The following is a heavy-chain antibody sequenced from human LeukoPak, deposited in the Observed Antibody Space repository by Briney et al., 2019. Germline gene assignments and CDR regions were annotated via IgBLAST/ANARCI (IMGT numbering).Heavy chain of an antibody. CDR2: INTDGSST. CDR3: ARERVGSDYYGLDV. CDR1: GFIFSTYW. D-gene: IGHD6-25*01. Sequence: GGSLRLSCAASGFIFSTYWMHWVRQAPGKGLVWVSRINTDGSSTAYAASVKGRFTISRHNAKNIVYLQMNSLRAEHTALYFCARERVGSDYYGLDVWGQGTTVSVSS. J-gene: IGHJ6*02. V-gene: IGHV3-74*01.